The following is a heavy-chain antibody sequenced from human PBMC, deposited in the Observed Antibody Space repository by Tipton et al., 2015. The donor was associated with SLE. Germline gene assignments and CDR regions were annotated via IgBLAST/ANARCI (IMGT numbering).Heavy chain of an antibody. J-gene: IGHJ6*02. D-gene: IGHD2-2*01. CDR3: ARERASGVVPPVPYYYGMDV. V-gene: IGHV4-30-4*01. CDR1: GDSINSGDYY. CDR2: VYYSGTT. Sequence: TLSLTCTVSGDSINSGDYYWSWIRQPPGKGLEWIGYVYYSGTTYYNSSLKSRLIISVDTSKNQFSLKLSSVTAADTAVYYCARERASGVVPPVPYYYGMDVWGQGTTVTVSS.